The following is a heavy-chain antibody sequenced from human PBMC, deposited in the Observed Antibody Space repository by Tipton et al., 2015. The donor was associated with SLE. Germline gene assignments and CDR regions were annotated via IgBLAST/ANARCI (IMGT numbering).Heavy chain of an antibody. J-gene: IGHJ6*02. D-gene: IGHD6-6*01. CDR3: ARDPARTGGYYYYGMDV. CDR2: INPNSGGT. CDR1: GYTFTGYY. Sequence: QLVQSGAEVKKPGASVRVSCKASGYTFTGYYMHWVRQAPGQGLEWMGRINPNSGGTNYAQKLQGRVTMTTDTSTSTAYMELRSLRSDDTAVYYCARDPARTGGYYYYGMDVWGQGTTVTVSS. V-gene: IGHV1-2*06.